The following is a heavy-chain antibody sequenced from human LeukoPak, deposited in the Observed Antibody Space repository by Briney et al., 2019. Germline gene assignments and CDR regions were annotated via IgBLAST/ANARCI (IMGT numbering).Heavy chain of an antibody. J-gene: IGHJ6*02. CDR2: IYPCGSDT. D-gene: IGHD3-22*01. CDR1: GYSFTSYW. Sequence: GESLKISCKGSGYSFTSYWIGWVRQMPGKGLEWMGIIYPCGSDTRYSPSFQGQVTISPDKSISTAYLQCGSLKASDTAMYYCARLAYYYDSSGYYGYGMDVWGQGTTVTVSS. V-gene: IGHV5-51*01. CDR3: ARLAYYYDSSGYYGYGMDV.